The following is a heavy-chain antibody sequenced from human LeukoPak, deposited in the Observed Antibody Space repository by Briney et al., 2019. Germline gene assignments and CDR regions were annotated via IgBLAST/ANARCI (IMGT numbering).Heavy chain of an antibody. D-gene: IGHD5-24*01. Sequence: PSETLSLTCSVSGGSISLSYYYWGWIRQPPGKALEWIGSVYYSGTTSYNPSLKSRVTISVDMSKNHFSLRLSSVTAADTAMYYCAREGYSPRDGYNFNFDYWGQGTLVTVSS. J-gene: IGHJ4*02. V-gene: IGHV4-39*07. CDR2: VYYSGTT. CDR1: GGSISLSYYY. CDR3: AREGYSPRDGYNFNFDY.